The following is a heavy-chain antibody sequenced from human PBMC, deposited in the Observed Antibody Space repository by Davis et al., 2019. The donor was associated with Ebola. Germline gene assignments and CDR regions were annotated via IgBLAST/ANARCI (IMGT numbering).Heavy chain of an antibody. Sequence: SETLSLTCTVSGGSISTYHWNWIRQPPGKGLEWIGEINHSGSTNYNPSLKSRVTISVDKSKNQFSLKLSSVTAADTAVYYCARGGYCSSTSCYGYYYYGMDVWGQGTTVTVSS. J-gene: IGHJ6*02. CDR3: ARGGYCSSTSCYGYYYYGMDV. CDR2: INHSGST. D-gene: IGHD2-2*01. V-gene: IGHV4-34*01. CDR1: GGSISTYH.